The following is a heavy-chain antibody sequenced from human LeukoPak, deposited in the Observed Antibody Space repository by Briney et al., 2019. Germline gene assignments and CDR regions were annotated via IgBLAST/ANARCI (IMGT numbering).Heavy chain of an antibody. J-gene: IGHJ6*02. CDR1: GVSVTTSGYY. CDR3: ARHNDYASLMDV. V-gene: IGHV4-39*01. D-gene: IGHD2-2*01. Sequence: SETLSLTCTVFGVSVTTSGYYGAWIRQPPGRGLEWIGSISYSGITYYKPSLRGRVTISGDTAKNQFSLRLSSVTAADTAVYYCARHNDYASLMDVWGQGTTVTVSS. CDR2: ISYSGIT.